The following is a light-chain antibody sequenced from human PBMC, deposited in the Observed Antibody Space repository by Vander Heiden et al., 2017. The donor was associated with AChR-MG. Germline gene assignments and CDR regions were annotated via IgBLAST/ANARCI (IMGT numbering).Light chain of an antibody. J-gene: IGLJ2*01. CDR2: DVD. CDR1: SSDIGTYNL. Sequence: QSALTPPASVSGSPGPSITISCTGASSDIGTYNLVSWYQLHPGKAPKLIIYDVDKRPSEISDRFSGSKSGNMASLTISGLHAEDEADYYCASYAGRSTSVFGGGTKLTVL. CDR3: ASYAGRSTSV. V-gene: IGLV2-23*02.